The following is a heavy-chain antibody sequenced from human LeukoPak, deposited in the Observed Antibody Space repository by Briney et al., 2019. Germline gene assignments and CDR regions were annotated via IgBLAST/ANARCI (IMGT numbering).Heavy chain of an antibody. CDR3: ARDGHRAPFEC. D-gene: IGHD5-24*01. CDR2: INPNTGGT. CDR1: GYTFTGYY. Sequence: ASVKVSCKASGYTFTGYYMHWVRQAPGQGLEWMGWINPNTGGTNYAEKFQGRVTMTRDTSITTADMELSRLRSDDTAVYYCARDGHRAPFECWGQGTSVTVSS. J-gene: IGHJ4*02. V-gene: IGHV1-2*02.